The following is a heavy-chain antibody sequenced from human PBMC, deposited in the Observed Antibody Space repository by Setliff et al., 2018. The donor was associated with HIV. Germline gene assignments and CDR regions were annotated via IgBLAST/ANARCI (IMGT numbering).Heavy chain of an antibody. V-gene: IGHV4-38-2*01. CDR2: FYHSGST. D-gene: IGHD1-26*01. J-gene: IGHJ4*02. Sequence: SETLSLTCAVSGYSVSSGYYWGWIRQPPGKGLEWIGSFYHSGSTFYNPSLKSRVTISLDTSENQFSLKVTSVTAADTAVYYCARGSIGLGSYRNAYYFDFWGQGVLVTVSS. CDR3: ARGSIGLGSYRNAYYFDF. CDR1: GYSVSSGYY.